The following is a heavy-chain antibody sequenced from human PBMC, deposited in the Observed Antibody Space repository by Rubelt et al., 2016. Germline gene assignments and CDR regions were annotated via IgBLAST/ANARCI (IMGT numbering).Heavy chain of an antibody. Sequence: QVQLVQSGAEVKKPGASVQVSCKASGYTFTSYGISWVRQAPGQWLEWMGWISAYNGNTNYAQKLQGRVTMTQDTSTSTAYMELRSLRSDDTAVYYCARDRTWLVPGLDAFDIWGQGTMVTVSS. D-gene: IGHD6-19*01. CDR1: GYTFTSYG. V-gene: IGHV1-18*01. CDR3: ARDRTWLVPGLDAFDI. CDR2: ISAYNGNT. J-gene: IGHJ3*02.